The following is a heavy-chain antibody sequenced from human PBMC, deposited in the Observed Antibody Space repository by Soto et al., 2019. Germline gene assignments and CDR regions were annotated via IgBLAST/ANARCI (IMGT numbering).Heavy chain of an antibody. D-gene: IGHD3-22*01. CDR1: GCSISSSY. Sequence: PQETLSLTCTVAGCSISSSYGSWIREPPGKGLESIGYIYYSGRTNYHPSLKSRVTISVDTSKHHLSLKLSSVTAADTAVYYCARGHKEYYYDSSGYYCDYWGQGTLVTVS. CDR3: ARGHKEYYYDSSGYYCDY. V-gene: IGHV4-59*01. J-gene: IGHJ4*02. CDR2: IYYSGRT.